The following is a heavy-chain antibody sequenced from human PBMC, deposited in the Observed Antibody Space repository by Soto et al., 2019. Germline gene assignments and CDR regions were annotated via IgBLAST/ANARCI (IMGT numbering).Heavy chain of an antibody. Sequence: QVQLVESGGGVVQPGRSLRLSCAASGFTFSSYGMHWVRQAPGKGLEWVAVISYDGSNKDYADSVKGRFTISRDNSKNTLYLQMNSLRAEDTAVHYCAKGVSSWFSKYYFDYWGQGTLVTVSS. CDR2: ISYDGSNK. V-gene: IGHV3-30*18. D-gene: IGHD6-13*01. CDR1: GFTFSSYG. CDR3: AKGVSSWFSKYYFDY. J-gene: IGHJ4*02.